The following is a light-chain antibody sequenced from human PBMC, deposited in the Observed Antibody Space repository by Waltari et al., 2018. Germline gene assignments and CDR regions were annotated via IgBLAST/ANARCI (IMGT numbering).Light chain of an antibody. Sequence: SYVLTQPPSVSVAPGQTARTHAGGNHIGSKSVNWYPQKPGQAPVLVVYDASGRPSGIPERFSGSNSGNTATLTISRVEAGDEADYYCQVWDSSSDHVVFGGGTKLTVL. J-gene: IGLJ2*01. CDR2: DAS. CDR3: QVWDSSSDHVV. V-gene: IGLV3-21*02. CDR1: HIGSKS.